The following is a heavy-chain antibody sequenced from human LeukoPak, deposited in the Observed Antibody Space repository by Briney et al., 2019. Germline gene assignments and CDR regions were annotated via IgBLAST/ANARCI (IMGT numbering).Heavy chain of an antibody. Sequence: GGSLRLSGAASGLVFNCYAMSWVRQAPGKGLEWVSSISSSGDDTYYADSVRGRFDISRDNAKNSLYLQMNSLRAEDTAVYYCARVRGWYLWGPFDYWGQGTLVTVSS. CDR2: ISSSGDDT. J-gene: IGHJ4*02. V-gene: IGHV3-23*01. CDR1: GLVFNCYA. CDR3: ARVRGWYLWGPFDY. D-gene: IGHD6-19*01.